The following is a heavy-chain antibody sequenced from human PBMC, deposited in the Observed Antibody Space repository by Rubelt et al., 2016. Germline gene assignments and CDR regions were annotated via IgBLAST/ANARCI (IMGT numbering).Heavy chain of an antibody. CDR3: ASGWELLR. Sequence: QVQLVQSGAEVKKPGSSVKVSCKASGGTFSSYAISWVRQAPGQGLEWMGWMNPNSGITGYAQKFQGRVTMTRNTSISTAYMELSSLRSEDTAVYYCASGWELLRWGQGTLVTVSS. J-gene: IGHJ4*02. CDR2: MNPNSGIT. V-gene: IGHV1-8*02. D-gene: IGHD1-26*01. CDR1: GGTFSSYA.